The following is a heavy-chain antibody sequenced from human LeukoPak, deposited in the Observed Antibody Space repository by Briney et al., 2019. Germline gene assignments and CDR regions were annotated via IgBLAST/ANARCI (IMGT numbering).Heavy chain of an antibody. V-gene: IGHV3-7*01. CDR2: LKQDGSEI. J-gene: IGHJ4*02. CDR1: GFTFSDYC. Sequence: GGSLRLSCAASGFTFSDYCMSWVRQAPGKGPEWVANLKQDGSEINYVGSVKGRFTISRDNTQDSLFLEMHNLRAEDTAVYYCARLYRRGDTSNYRHFDLWGQGTLVTVSS. D-gene: IGHD1-26*01. CDR3: ARLYRRGDTSNYRHFDL.